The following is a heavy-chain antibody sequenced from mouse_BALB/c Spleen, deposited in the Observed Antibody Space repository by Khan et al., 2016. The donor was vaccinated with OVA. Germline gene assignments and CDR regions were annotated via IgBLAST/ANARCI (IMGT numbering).Heavy chain of an antibody. J-gene: IGHJ3*01. D-gene: IGHD2-1*01. CDR2: INTYTGEP. Sequence: QIQLVQSGPELKKPGETVKISCKASGYTFTNYGMNWVRQAPGKGLKWMGWINTYTGEPTYAHDFKGRFAFSLETSASTAYLQINNLKNEDTATYFCAKRGGNSWFTYWGQGTLVTVSA. CDR1: GYTFTNYG. CDR3: AKRGGNSWFTY. V-gene: IGHV9-3-1*01.